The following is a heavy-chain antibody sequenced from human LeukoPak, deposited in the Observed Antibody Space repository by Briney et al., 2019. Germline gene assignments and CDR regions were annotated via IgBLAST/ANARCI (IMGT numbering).Heavy chain of an antibody. CDR2: IRYDGSNK. CDR3: ARKDGHYYDSSDAFDI. CDR1: GFTFGSYG. D-gene: IGHD3-22*01. V-gene: IGHV3-30*02. J-gene: IGHJ3*02. Sequence: GGSLRLSCAASGFTFGSYGMHWVRQAPGKGLEWVAFIRYDGSNKYYADSVKGRFTISRDNSKNTLYLQMNSLRAEDTAVYYCARKDGHYYDSSDAFDIWGQGTMVTVSS.